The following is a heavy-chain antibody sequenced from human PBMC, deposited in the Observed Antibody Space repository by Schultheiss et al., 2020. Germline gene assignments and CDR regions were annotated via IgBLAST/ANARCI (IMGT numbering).Heavy chain of an antibody. Sequence: SETLSLTCTVSGGSISSYYWSWIRQPAGKGLEWIGSIYYSGSTYYNPSLKSRVTISVDTSKNQFSLKLSSVTAADTSVYYCARRYRWGPMFDPWGQGTLVTVSS. CDR2: IYYSGST. J-gene: IGHJ5*02. V-gene: IGHV4-59*05. CDR1: GGSISSYY. D-gene: IGHD2-21*02. CDR3: ARRYRWGPMFDP.